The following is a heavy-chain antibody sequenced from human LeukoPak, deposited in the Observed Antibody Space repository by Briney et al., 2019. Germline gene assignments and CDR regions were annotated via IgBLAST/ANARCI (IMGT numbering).Heavy chain of an antibody. J-gene: IGHJ6*03. V-gene: IGHV4-4*07. D-gene: IGHD6-13*01. Sequence: SETLSLTCTVSGGSISSYYWSWIRQPDGKGLEWIGRIYTSGSTNYNPSLTSRVTISVDKSKNQFSLKLSSVTAADTAVYYCARVGLWQQLVRGSGAVPDSSYYYYMDVWGKGTTVTVSS. CDR1: GGSISSYY. CDR3: ARVGLWQQLVRGSGAVPDSSYYYYMDV. CDR2: IYTSGST.